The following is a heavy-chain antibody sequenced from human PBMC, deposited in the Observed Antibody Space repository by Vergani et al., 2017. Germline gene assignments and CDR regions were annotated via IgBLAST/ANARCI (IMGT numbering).Heavy chain of an antibody. J-gene: IGHJ4*02. CDR3: ARAEHYYGSGSYYNNFDY. Sequence: QVQLVQSGAEVKKPGASVKVSCKASGYTFTSYDINWVRQATGQGLEWMGWMNPNSGNTGYAQKFQGRVTMTRNTSISTAYMELSSLRSEDTAVYYCARAEHYYGSGSYYNNFDYWGQGTLVTVSS. V-gene: IGHV1-8*02. CDR2: MNPNSGNT. CDR1: GYTFTSYD. D-gene: IGHD3-10*01.